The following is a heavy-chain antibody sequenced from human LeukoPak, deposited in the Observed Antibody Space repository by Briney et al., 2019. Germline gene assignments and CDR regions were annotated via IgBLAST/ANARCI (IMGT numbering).Heavy chain of an antibody. Sequence: PSETLSLTCTVSGGSISTYYWSWIRQPPGKGLEWIGYIYYSGSTNYNPSLKSRVTISVDTSKNQFSLKLSTVTAADTAVHYCARAVSGTYGHFHHWGQGTLVTVSS. D-gene: IGHD1-26*01. CDR1: GGSISTYY. CDR2: IYYSGST. V-gene: IGHV4-59*01. CDR3: ARAVSGTYGHFHH. J-gene: IGHJ1*01.